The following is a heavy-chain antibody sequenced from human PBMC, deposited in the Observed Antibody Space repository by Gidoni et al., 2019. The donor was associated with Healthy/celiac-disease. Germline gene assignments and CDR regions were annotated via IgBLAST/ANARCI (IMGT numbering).Heavy chain of an antibody. D-gene: IGHD3-22*01. Sequence: QVQLVQSGAEVKKPGSSVKVSCKASGGTFSSYAISWVRQAPGQGLEWMGGIIPIFGTANYAQKFQGRVTITADESTSTAYMELSSLRSEDTAVYYCARDRGIVVVTNYYYYYGMDVWGQGTTVTVSS. CDR3: ARDRGIVVVTNYYYYYGMDV. CDR2: IIPIFGTA. V-gene: IGHV1-69*01. CDR1: GGTFSSYA. J-gene: IGHJ6*02.